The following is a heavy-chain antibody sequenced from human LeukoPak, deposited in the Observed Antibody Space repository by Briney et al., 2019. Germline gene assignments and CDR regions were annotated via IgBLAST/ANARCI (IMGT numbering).Heavy chain of an antibody. CDR2: IHHSGST. D-gene: IGHD1-1*01. J-gene: IGHJ4*02. Sequence: SETLSLTCTVSGYSISSDYYWGWIRQPPGKGLEWIGSIHHSGSTNYNPSLKSRVTISVDKSKNQFSLKLSSVTAADTAVYYCARASHWNQLHYFDYWGQGTLVTVSS. V-gene: IGHV4-38-2*02. CDR3: ARASHWNQLHYFDY. CDR1: GYSISSDYY.